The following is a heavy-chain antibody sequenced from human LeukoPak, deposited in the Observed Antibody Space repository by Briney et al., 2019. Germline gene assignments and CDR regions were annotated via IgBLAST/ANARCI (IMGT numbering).Heavy chain of an antibody. CDR3: ARDKELWFGDKVPPGYYMDV. CDR2: NSGST. V-gene: IGHV4-59*11. Sequence: SETLSLTCTVSGGSISSHYWSWIRQPPGKGLEWIGYNSGSTNYNPSLKSRVTISVDTSKNQFSLKLSSVTAADTAVYYCARDKELWFGDKVPPGYYMDVWGKGTTVTISS. J-gene: IGHJ6*03. D-gene: IGHD3-10*01. CDR1: GGSISSHY.